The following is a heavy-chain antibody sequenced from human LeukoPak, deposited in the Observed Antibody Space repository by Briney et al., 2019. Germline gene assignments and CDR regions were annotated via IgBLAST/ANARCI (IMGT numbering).Heavy chain of an antibody. CDR1: GFTVSSNY. J-gene: IGHJ4*02. CDR3: GRAYDFSRH. V-gene: IGHV3-53*01. Sequence: GGSLRLSCAASGFTVSSNYMSWVRQAQGKGLDWVSVIFSGGGRNYADSVKGRFTISRDNAKNSLYLQMNSLRAEDTALYYCGRAYDFSRHWGQGTLVTVSS. D-gene: IGHD3-3*01. CDR2: IFSGGGR.